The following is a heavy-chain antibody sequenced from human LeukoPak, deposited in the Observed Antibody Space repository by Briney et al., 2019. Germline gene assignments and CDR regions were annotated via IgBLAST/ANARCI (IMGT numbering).Heavy chain of an antibody. J-gene: IGHJ5*02. CDR2: FDPEDGET. Sequence: ASVKVSCKVSGCTLTELSMHWVRQAPGKGLEWMGGFDPEDGETIYAQKFQGRVTMTEDTSTDTAYMELSSLRSEDTAVYYCATLALGVTMVRGVMRSKNWFDPWGQGTLVTVSS. V-gene: IGHV1-24*01. CDR3: ATLALGVTMVRGVMRSKNWFDP. CDR1: GCTLTELS. D-gene: IGHD3-10*01.